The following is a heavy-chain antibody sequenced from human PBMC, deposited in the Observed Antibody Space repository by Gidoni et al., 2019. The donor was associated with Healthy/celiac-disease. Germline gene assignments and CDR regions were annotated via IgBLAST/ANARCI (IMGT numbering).Heavy chain of an antibody. Sequence: QVQLVESGGGLVKPGGSLRLSGAASGCTFSDYYMSWIRQAPGKGVGWVSYISSSGSTIYYADSVKGRFTISRDNAKNSLYLQMNSLRAEDTAVYYCARGGRGGITTGLKNWFDPWGQGTLVTVSS. CDR3: ARGGRGGITTGLKNWFDP. CDR1: GCTFSDYY. CDR2: ISSSGSTI. J-gene: IGHJ5*02. V-gene: IGHV3-11*01. D-gene: IGHD3-16*01.